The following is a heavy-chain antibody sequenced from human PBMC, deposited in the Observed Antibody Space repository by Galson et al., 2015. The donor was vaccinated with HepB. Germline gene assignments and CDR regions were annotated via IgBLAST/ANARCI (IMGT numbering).Heavy chain of an antibody. CDR2: IWYDGSNK. J-gene: IGHJ6*03. Sequence: SLRLSCAASGFTFSSYGMHWVRQAPGKGLEWVAVIWYDGSNKYYADSVKGRFTISRDNSKNTLYLQMNSLRAEDTAVYYCARDNTAESRAGYYDILTGYYIGYYMDVWVKGTTVTVSS. D-gene: IGHD3-9*01. V-gene: IGHV3-33*01. CDR3: ARDNTAESRAGYYDILTGYYIGYYMDV. CDR1: GFTFSSYG.